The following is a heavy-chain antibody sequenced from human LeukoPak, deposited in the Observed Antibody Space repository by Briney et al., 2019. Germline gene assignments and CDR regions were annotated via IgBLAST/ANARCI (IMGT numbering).Heavy chain of an antibody. Sequence: GGSLRLSCAASGFTFSSYGMHWVRQAPGKGLEWVAFIRYDGSNKYYADSVKGRFTISRDNAKNSLYLQMNSLRAEDTAVYYCARGESGYSGYDYSLNDYWGQGTLVTVSS. V-gene: IGHV3-30*02. D-gene: IGHD5-12*01. CDR1: GFTFSSYG. CDR3: ARGESGYSGYDYSLNDY. J-gene: IGHJ4*02. CDR2: IRYDGSNK.